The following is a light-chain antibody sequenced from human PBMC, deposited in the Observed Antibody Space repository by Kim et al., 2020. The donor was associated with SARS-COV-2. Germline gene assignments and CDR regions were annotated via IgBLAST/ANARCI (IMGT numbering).Light chain of an antibody. CDR2: CAS. J-gene: IGKJ4*01. CDR1: QTISSTY. CDR3: QQYSSSPLT. Sequence: EIVLTQSPGTLSLSPGERATLSCRASQTISSTYLAWYQQKPGQAPRLLIYCASSRATGMPDRFSGSGSGTDFTLTISRLEPEDFAVYYCQQYSSSPLTFGGGTKVDIK. V-gene: IGKV3-20*01.